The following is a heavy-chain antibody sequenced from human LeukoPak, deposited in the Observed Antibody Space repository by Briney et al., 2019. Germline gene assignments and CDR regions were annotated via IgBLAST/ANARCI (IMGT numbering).Heavy chain of an antibody. Sequence: SETLSLTCTVSGAXLNNYYCNWVRQPPGKELKWIGNVDYSGSTRYNPSLKSRATMSLDSSKNQFSLRLTSVTAADMAVYYCAMQVGIYGDYNNWFDPWGQGARVTVSS. V-gene: IGHV4-59*08. D-gene: IGHD4-17*01. CDR1: GAXLNNYY. J-gene: IGHJ5*02. CDR3: AMQVGIYGDYNNWFDP. CDR2: VDYSGST.